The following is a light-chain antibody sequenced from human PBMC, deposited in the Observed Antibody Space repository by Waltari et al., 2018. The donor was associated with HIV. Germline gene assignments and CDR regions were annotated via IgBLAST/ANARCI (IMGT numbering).Light chain of an antibody. CDR2: PDN. CDR3: ATWDDRLNYWV. CDR1: PSTIGTNS. J-gene: IGLJ3*02. Sequence: QSVVTQPPSASGAPGQRVTISCSGSPSTIGTNSVSWYQQFPGTAPKLLIYPDNERPSGVPDRFSGSKSGTSASLAISGLQSEDEADYYCATWDDRLNYWVFGGGTKLTVL. V-gene: IGLV1-44*01.